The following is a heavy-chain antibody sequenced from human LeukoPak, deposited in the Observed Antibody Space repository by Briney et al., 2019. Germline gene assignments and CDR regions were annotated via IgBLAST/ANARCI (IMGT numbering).Heavy chain of an antibody. D-gene: IGHD6-19*01. CDR1: GYTFTSYY. CDR3: ARDIAVAGKLSYYYGMDV. V-gene: IGHV1-2*06. CDR2: INPNSGGT. J-gene: IGHJ6*02. Sequence: ASVKVSCKASGYTFTSYYMHWVRQAPGQGLEWMGQINPNSGGTNYAQKFQGRVTMTRDTSISTAYMELSRLRSDDTAVYYCARDIAVAGKLSYYYGMDVWGQGTTVTVSS.